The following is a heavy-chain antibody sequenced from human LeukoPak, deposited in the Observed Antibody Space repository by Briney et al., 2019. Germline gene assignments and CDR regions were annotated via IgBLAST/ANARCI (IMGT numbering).Heavy chain of an antibody. V-gene: IGHV3-33*01. CDR3: ARDGYSGSYYYFDY. J-gene: IGHJ4*02. CDR1: GFTFSSYG. D-gene: IGHD1-26*01. CDR2: IWYDGSNK. Sequence: GRSLRLSCAASGFTFSSYGMHWVRRAPGKGLEWVAVIWYDGSNKYYADSVKGRFTISRDNSKNTLYLQMNSLRAEDTAVYYCARDGYSGSYYYFDYWGQGTLVTVSS.